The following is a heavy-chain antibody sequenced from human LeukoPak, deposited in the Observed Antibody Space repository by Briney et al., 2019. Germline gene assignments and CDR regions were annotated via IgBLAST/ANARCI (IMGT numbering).Heavy chain of an antibody. CDR2: ISAYNGNT. CDR1: GYTFTSYG. D-gene: IGHD2/OR15-2a*01. J-gene: IGHJ4*02. CDR3: ARSQYSPPPRPPRTFDY. Sequence: ASVKVSCTASGYTFTSYGISWVRQAPGQGLEWMGWISAYNGNTNYAQKLQGRVTITTDTSTSTAYMELRSLRSDDTAVYYCARSQYSPPPRPPRTFDYWGQGTLVTVSS. V-gene: IGHV1-18*01.